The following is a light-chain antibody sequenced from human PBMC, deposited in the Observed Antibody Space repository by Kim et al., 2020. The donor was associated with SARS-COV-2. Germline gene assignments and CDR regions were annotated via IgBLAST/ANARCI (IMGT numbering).Light chain of an antibody. CDR2: SAS. V-gene: IGKV3-20*01. CDR1: QSVSSNF. CDR3: QQYATSPET. J-gene: IGKJ1*01. Sequence: ENVLTQSPGTLSLSPGERATLSCRASQSVSSNFLAWYQQKAGQAPRLVIYSASSRASGIPDRCSGSGSGTDFTLTISTLEPEDFAVYYCQQYATSPETFGQGTKVDIK.